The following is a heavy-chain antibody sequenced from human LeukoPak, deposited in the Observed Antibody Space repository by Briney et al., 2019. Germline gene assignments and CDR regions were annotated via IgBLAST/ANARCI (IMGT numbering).Heavy chain of an antibody. CDR1: GYTFTSYY. D-gene: IGHD1-26*01. V-gene: IGHV1-46*01. CDR3: ARGRRGLPTAYYFDY. Sequence: GASVKVSCKASGYTFTSYYMHWVQQAPGQGLEWMGIINPSGGSTSYAQKFQGRVTMTRDTSTSTVYMELSSLRSEDTAVYYCARGRRGLPTAYYFDYWGQGTLVTVSS. CDR2: INPSGGST. J-gene: IGHJ4*02.